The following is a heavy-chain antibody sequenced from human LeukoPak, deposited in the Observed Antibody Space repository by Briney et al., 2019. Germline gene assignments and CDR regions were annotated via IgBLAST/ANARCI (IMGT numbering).Heavy chain of an antibody. J-gene: IGHJ4*02. V-gene: IGHV3-23*01. CDR3: AKANWVSNADAVW. CDR1: GFTFSNFA. Sequence: PGGSLRLSCAASGFTFSNFAMMWVRQAPGTGLQWVSTITGYGATFYADSVRGRFTLSRDDSRNTVYLQLNNLRVEDTAIYYCAKANWVSNADAVWWGQGTQVTVSS. CDR2: ITGYGAT. D-gene: IGHD1-1*01.